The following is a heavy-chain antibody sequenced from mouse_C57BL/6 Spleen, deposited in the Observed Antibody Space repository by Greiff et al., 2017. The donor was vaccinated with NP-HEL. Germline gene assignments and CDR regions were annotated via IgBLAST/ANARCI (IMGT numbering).Heavy chain of an antibody. CDR3: TREGDYGYDVRYFDV. V-gene: IGHV5-9-1*02. CDR1: GFTFSSYA. Sequence: EVMLVESGEGLVKPGGSLKLSCAASGFTFSSYAMSWVRQTPEKRLEWVAYISSGGDYIYYADTVKGRFTISRDNARNTLYLQMSSLKSEDTAMYYCTREGDYGYDVRYFDVWGTGTTVTVSS. CDR2: ISSGGDYI. J-gene: IGHJ1*03. D-gene: IGHD2-2*01.